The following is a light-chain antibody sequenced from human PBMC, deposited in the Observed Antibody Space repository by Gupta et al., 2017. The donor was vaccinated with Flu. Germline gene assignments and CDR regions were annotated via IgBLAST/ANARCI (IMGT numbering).Light chain of an antibody. Sequence: VIISCTGSGSNIGSIYAVHWYQQFPGTAPRLLIYGNTNRPAGVPDRFSASKSGTSASLAITGLQADDEADYYCQSYDSSLSCWVFGGGTKLTVL. J-gene: IGLJ3*02. CDR3: QSYDSSLSCWV. V-gene: IGLV1-40*01. CDR1: GSNIGSIYA. CDR2: GNT.